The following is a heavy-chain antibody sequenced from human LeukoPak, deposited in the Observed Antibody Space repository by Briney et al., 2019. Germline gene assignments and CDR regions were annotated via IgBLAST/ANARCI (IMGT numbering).Heavy chain of an antibody. V-gene: IGHV4-39*07. CDR1: GGSISSSSYY. D-gene: IGHD1-26*01. Sequence: SETLSLTCTVSGGSISSSSYYWGWIRQPPGKGLEWIGSIYYSGSTYYNPSLKSRVTISVDTSKNQFSLKLSSVTAADTAVYYCARDGSGSLDAFDIWGQGTMVTVSS. J-gene: IGHJ3*02. CDR2: IYYSGST. CDR3: ARDGSGSLDAFDI.